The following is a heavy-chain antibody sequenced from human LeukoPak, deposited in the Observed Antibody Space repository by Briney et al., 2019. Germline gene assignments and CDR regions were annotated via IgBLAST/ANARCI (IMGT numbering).Heavy chain of an antibody. J-gene: IGHJ5*02. CDR2: IDPSDSYT. V-gene: IGHV5-10-1*01. D-gene: IGHD5-12*01. CDR3: ARGGKSAYGWFDP. Sequence: ESLKISCKGSGYSFTSYWISWGRQMPGKGLEWMGTIDPSDSYTNYSPSFQGHVTISADKSISTAYLQWSSLKASDTAMYYCARGGKSAYGWFDPWGQGALVTVSS. CDR1: GYSFTSYW.